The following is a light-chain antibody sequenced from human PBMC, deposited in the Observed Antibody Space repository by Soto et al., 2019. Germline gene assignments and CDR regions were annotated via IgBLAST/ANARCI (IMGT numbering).Light chain of an antibody. V-gene: IGKV3-15*01. CDR2: VAS. CDR3: QQYNAWPLT. J-gene: IGKJ4*01. Sequence: IVMTQSPATLSVSPGERVTLSCRASQSVNSNLDWYQQKPGQTPKLLIYVASTWATGIPARFSGSGSGTEFTLTISSLQSEDVAIYYCQQYNAWPLTFGGGTKVEFK. CDR1: QSVNSN.